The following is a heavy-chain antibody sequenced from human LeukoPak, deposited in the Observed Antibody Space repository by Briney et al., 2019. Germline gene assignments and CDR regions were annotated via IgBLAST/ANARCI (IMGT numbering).Heavy chain of an antibody. CDR3: ANEAVAGQFDY. J-gene: IGHJ4*02. Sequence: SQTLSLTCTVSGGSISSGDYYWSWIRQPPGKGLEWIGYIYYSGSTYYNPSLKSRVTISVDTSKNQFSLKLCSVTAADTAVYYCANEAVAGQFDYWGQGTLVTVSS. V-gene: IGHV4-30-4*01. CDR2: IYYSGST. CDR1: GGSISSGDYY. D-gene: IGHD6-19*01.